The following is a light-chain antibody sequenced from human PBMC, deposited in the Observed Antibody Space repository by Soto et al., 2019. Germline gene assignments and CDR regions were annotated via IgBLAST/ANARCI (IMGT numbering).Light chain of an antibody. CDR1: QSISSY. Sequence: DIQMTQSPSSLSAFVGDRVTLTCRASQSISSYLNWYQKKPGKAPEVLIYAASYLQTGVPSRFSGRGSGTDFTITIDSLQPEDIATYYCQQTYSGFSFGPGTKVAIK. CDR3: QQTYSGFS. V-gene: IGKV1-39*01. CDR2: AAS. J-gene: IGKJ3*01.